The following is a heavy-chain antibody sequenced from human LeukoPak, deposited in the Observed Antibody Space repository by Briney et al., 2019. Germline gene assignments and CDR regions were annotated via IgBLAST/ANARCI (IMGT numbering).Heavy chain of an antibody. Sequence: ASVKVSCKASGYTFTGYYMHWVRQAPGQGLEWIGLINPNIGCTNYAQKFQGRVTMTRDTSISTAYMELSRLRSDDTAVYYCARVHSGSCQGGYFDYWGQGTLVTVSS. D-gene: IGHD1-26*01. CDR3: ARVHSGSCQGGYFDY. V-gene: IGHV1-2*02. CDR2: INPNIGCT. J-gene: IGHJ4*02. CDR1: GYTFTGYY.